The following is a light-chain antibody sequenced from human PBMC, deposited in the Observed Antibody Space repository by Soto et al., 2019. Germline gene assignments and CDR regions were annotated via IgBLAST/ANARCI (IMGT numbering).Light chain of an antibody. CDR1: SSDIGIYKY. V-gene: IGLV2-14*01. CDR2: EVT. J-gene: IGLJ1*01. CDR3: SSYTTSSTRV. Sequence: QSVLTQPASVSGSPGQSIAISCTGSSSDIGIYKYVSWYQQHPGKVPKLIIYEVTNRPSGVSNRFSGSKSGNTASLTISGFQAEDEADYYCSSYTTSSTRVFGPGTKLTVL.